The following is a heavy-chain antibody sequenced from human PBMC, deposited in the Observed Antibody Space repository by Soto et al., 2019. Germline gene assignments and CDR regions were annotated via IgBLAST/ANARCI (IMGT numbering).Heavy chain of an antibody. CDR1: GYTFTSYD. V-gene: IGHV1-8*01. CDR3: ARDPRLHSDAFDI. J-gene: IGHJ3*02. Sequence: QVQLVQSGAEVKKPGASVKVSCKASGYTFTSYDINWVRQATGQGLEWMVWMNPNSGNTGYAQKFQGRVTRTRNTSISTAYRGLSSLRSEDTAVYYCARDPRLHSDAFDIWGQGTMVTVSS. CDR2: MNPNSGNT. D-gene: IGHD2-21*01.